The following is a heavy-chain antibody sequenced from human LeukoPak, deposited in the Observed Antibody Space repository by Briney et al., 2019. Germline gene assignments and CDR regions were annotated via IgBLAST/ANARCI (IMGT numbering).Heavy chain of an antibody. J-gene: IGHJ4*02. CDR2: IYYSGST. Sequence: SETLSLTCTVSSGSISSSSYYWGWIRQPPGKGLEWIGSIYYSGSTYYNPSLKSRVTISVDTSKNQFSLKLSSVTAAETAVYYCARHKLGTVAGFYFDNWGQGTLVTVSS. CDR1: SGSISSSSYY. V-gene: IGHV4-39*01. CDR3: ARHKLGTVAGFYFDN. D-gene: IGHD6-19*01.